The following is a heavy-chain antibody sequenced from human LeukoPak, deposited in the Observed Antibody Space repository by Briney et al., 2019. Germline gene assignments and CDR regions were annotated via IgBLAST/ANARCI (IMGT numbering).Heavy chain of an antibody. Sequence: SETLPLTCAVSGYSISSGYYWGWIREPPGKGLEWIGSIYHSGSTYYNPSLKSRVTISVDTSKNQFSLKLSSVTAADTAVYYCARLYYGGITYYYYYMDVWRKGTTVTVSS. CDR3: ARLYYGGITYYYYYMDV. J-gene: IGHJ6*03. CDR1: GYSISSGYY. D-gene: IGHD4-23*01. V-gene: IGHV4-38-2*01. CDR2: IYHSGST.